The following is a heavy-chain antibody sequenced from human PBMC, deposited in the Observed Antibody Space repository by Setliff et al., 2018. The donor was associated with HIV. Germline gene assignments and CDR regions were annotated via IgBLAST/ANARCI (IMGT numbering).Heavy chain of an antibody. CDR2: ITHSGST. CDR1: DGSFSGYY. CDR3: ARDDYYDSTGYEGASF. Sequence: PSETLSLTCAVYDGSFSGYYWMWIRQSPGKGLEWIGEITHSGSTNYNPSLKSRVTTSVDTSKNQFSLKMSSVTAADTAVYYCARDDYYDSTGYEGASFWGRGTLVTVSS. D-gene: IGHD3-22*01. J-gene: IGHJ4*02. V-gene: IGHV4-34*01.